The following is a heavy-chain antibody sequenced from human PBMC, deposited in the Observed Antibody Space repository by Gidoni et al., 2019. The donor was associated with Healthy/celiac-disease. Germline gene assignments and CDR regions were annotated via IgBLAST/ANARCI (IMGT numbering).Heavy chain of an antibody. CDR1: RGSFRGYY. CDR3: AKRITMIVVVQRGAFDI. D-gene: IGHD3-22*01. J-gene: IGHJ3*02. V-gene: IGHV4-34*01. Sequence: QVQLQQWGAGLLKPSETLSLTCAVYRGSFRGYYWSWIRQPPGKGLEWIGEINHSGSTNYNPSLKSRVTISVDTSKNQFSLKLSSVTAADTAVYYCAKRITMIVVVQRGAFDIWGQGTMVTVSS. CDR2: INHSGST.